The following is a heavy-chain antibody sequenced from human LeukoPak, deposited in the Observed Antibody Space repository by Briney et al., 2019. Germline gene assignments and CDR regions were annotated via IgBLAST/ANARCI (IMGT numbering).Heavy chain of an antibody. CDR2: IYPGDSDT. Sequence: GESLKISCKASGYSFITHWIAWVRQTPGKGLEWMGIIYPGDSDTKYSPSFQGQVTISADKSISTAYLQWSSLKASYTAMYYCAKGAGGSGSYYPYFWGQGTLVTVSS. D-gene: IGHD3-10*01. CDR1: GYSFITHW. V-gene: IGHV5-51*01. J-gene: IGHJ4*02. CDR3: AKGAGGSGSYYPYF.